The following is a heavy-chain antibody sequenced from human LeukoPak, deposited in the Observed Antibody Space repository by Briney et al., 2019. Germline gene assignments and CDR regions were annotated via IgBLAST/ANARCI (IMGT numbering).Heavy chain of an antibody. D-gene: IGHD1-26*01. Sequence: GGSLRLSCAASVFTFSSYAMSCVRQARGKGLECVSALSGGGCNTNYADSVKGRFTISRDNSKHTLYLQMNSLRAEDTAVYYCAKDRTGIVGATAFDYWGQGTLVTVSS. CDR1: VFTFSSYA. CDR2: LSGGGCNT. V-gene: IGHV3-23*01. J-gene: IGHJ4*02. CDR3: AKDRTGIVGATAFDY.